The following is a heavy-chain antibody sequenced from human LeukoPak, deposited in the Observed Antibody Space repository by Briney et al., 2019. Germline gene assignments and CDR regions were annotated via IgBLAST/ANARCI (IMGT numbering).Heavy chain of an antibody. D-gene: IGHD5-18*01. V-gene: IGHV4-4*09. J-gene: IGHJ6*03. CDR1: GGSISSYY. Sequence: SETLSLTCTVSGGSISSYYWSWIRQPPGKGLEWIGHIYTSGSTNYNPSLKSRVTISVDTSKNQFSLKLSSVTAADTAMYYCARHVHGYGPDYYYYYMDVWGKGTTVTVSS. CDR2: IYTSGST. CDR3: ARHVHGYGPDYYYYYMDV.